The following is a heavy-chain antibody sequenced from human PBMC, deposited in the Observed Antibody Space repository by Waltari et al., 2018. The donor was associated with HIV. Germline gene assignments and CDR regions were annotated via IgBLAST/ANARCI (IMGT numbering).Heavy chain of an antibody. CDR3: ARVGVYDYVWGSYFGMDV. CDR1: GGSISSYY. Sequence: QVQLQESGPGLVKPSETLSLTCTDSGGSISSYYWSWIRQPPGKGLEWIGYIYYSGSTNYNPSLKSRVTISVDTSKNQFSLKLSSVTAADTAVYYCARVGVYDYVWGSYFGMDVWGQGTTVTVSS. V-gene: IGHV4-59*01. J-gene: IGHJ6*02. D-gene: IGHD3-16*01. CDR2: IYYSGST.